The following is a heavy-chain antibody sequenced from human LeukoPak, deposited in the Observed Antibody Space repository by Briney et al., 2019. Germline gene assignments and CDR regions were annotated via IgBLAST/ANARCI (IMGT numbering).Heavy chain of an antibody. V-gene: IGHV4-39*07. CDR1: GGSISSSSHC. Sequence: SETLSLTCTVSGGSISSSSHCWGWIRQPPGKGLEWIGNIYYGGSTYYNPSLKSRVTISVDTSKNQFSLKLSSVTAADTAVYYCARYRSGSYEGRYYFDYWGQGTLVTVSS. D-gene: IGHD1-26*01. J-gene: IGHJ4*02. CDR3: ARYRSGSYEGRYYFDY. CDR2: IYYGGST.